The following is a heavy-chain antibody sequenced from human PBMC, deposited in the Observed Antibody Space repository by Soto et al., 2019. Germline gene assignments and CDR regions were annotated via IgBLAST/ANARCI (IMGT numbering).Heavy chain of an antibody. CDR2: INLNSVDT. CDR3: ARDLGGYDLYGPDT. J-gene: IGHJ5*02. D-gene: IGHD5-12*01. CDR1: GDTFTDSS. V-gene: IGHV1-2*02. Sequence: GASVKVSCKTSGDTFTDSSMHCVRQAPGQGLEWMGWINLNSVDTNYAEKFLGKVTMTRDTCILTAYMELIRLKSDDTAVYYCARDLGGYDLYGPDTWGQGTLVNVSS.